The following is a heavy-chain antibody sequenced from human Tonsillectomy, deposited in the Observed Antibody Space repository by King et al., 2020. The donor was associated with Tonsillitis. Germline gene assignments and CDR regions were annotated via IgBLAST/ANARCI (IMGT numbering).Heavy chain of an antibody. CDR3: AREVTATPSTYYYYMDV. V-gene: IGHV4-59*01. CDR1: GGSIRSYY. D-gene: IGHD2-21*02. CDR2: IYYSGSS. J-gene: IGHJ6*03. Sequence: QLQESGPGLVKPSETLSLTCTVSGGSIRSYYWSWIRQPPGKGLEWIGYIYYSGSSYYNPSLKSRVTMSVDTSKNQFSLKLSSVTAADTAVYYCAREVTATPSTYYYYMDVWGKGTTVTVSS.